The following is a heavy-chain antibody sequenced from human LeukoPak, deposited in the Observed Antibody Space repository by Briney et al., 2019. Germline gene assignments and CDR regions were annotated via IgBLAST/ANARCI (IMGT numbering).Heavy chain of an antibody. D-gene: IGHD3-10*01. Sequence: GGSLRLPCAASGFTFSSYWMHWVRQVPGKGPVWVARINTDGSGTTYADSVKGRFTISRDNAKNTLYLQMNSLRAEDMAIYYCTRGYRADYYFDHWGQGTLVTVSS. J-gene: IGHJ4*02. CDR1: GFTFSSYW. V-gene: IGHV3-74*01. CDR3: TRGYRADYYFDH. CDR2: INTDGSGT.